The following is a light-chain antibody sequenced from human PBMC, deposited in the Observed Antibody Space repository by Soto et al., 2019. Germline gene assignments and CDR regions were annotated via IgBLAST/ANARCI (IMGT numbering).Light chain of an antibody. V-gene: IGKV3-20*01. CDR1: QSVPDNY. J-gene: IGKJ3*01. Sequence: EIVFTQSPGTLSLSPGERAILSCRASQSVPDNYLAWYQQRPGQAPKLLIYGASNRVTGIPHRFSGSGSGTDFTLPVSSLESEDFAVYYCQHYGDSPPFTFGPGTKVDIK. CDR2: GAS. CDR3: QHYGDSPPFT.